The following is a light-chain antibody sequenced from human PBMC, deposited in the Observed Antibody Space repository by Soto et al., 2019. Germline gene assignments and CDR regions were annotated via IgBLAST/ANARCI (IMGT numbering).Light chain of an antibody. V-gene: IGKV1-5*01. CDR2: DAS. CDR3: QQYNSFSLIT. J-gene: IGKJ5*01. CDR1: QSISRW. Sequence: DIRMTQAPSTLSASVGDRVAITCRASQSISRWLAWYQQKPGKAPKILISDASILENGVPSRFSGTGSGTEFTLTISSLQPDDFATYFCQQYNSFSLITFGQGTRLEIK.